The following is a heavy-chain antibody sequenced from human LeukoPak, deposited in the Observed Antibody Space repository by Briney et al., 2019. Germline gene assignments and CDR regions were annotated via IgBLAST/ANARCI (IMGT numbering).Heavy chain of an antibody. D-gene: IGHD4-11*01. CDR1: GYTFTSYG. J-gene: IGHJ6*02. CDR2: ISAYNGNT. CDR3: ARANPSLDYSNYVLGYYYYYGMDV. V-gene: IGHV1-18*01. Sequence: ASVKVSCKASGYTFTSYGISWVRQAPGQGLEWMGWISAYNGNTNYAQKLQGRVTMTTDTSTSTAYMELRSLRSDDTAVYYCARANPSLDYSNYVLGYYYYYGMDVWGQGTTVTVSS.